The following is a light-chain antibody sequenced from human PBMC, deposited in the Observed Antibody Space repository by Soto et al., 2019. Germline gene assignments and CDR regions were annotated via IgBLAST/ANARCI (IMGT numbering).Light chain of an antibody. Sequence: QSALTQPVYGYGAAGQSITIFCTGTSSDVGGYNYVSWYQQHPGKAPKLMIYDVSNRPSGVSNRFSGSKSGNTASLTISGLQAEDEADYYCSSYTSSSTLYVFGTGTKVTVL. CDR1: SSDVGGYNY. J-gene: IGLJ1*01. V-gene: IGLV2-14*01. CDR2: DVS. CDR3: SSYTSSSTLYV.